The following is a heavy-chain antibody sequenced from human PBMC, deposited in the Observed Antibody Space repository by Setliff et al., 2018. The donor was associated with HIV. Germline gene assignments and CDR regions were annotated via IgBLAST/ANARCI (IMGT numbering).Heavy chain of an antibody. J-gene: IGHJ4*02. D-gene: IGHD3-22*01. CDR3: AGGGAYYYDSSGYYYNYFDY. CDR1: GGSISSYY. V-gene: IGHV4-4*08. Sequence: SETLSLTCTVSGGSISSYYWSWIRQPPGKGLEWIGYIYTSGSTNYNPSLKSRVTISVDTSKKQLSLKLSSVTAADTAVYYCAGGGAYYYDSSGYYYNYFDYWGQGTLVTVSS. CDR2: IYTSGST.